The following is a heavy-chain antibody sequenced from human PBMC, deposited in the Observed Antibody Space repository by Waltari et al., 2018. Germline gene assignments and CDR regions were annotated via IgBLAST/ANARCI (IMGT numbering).Heavy chain of an antibody. CDR1: GFTFSAYW. V-gene: IGHV3-74*01. CDR2: SKGDGSGT. D-gene: IGHD3-22*01. CDR3: ASLKLVVAFDAFDV. J-gene: IGHJ3*01. Sequence: EVQLVESGGGLVQPGGSLRLSCAFSGFTFSAYWMDWVRQVPGKGLGGVARSKGDGSGTIYADSVRGRFTISRDNAKNTLYLQMNSLRPEDTAVYYCASLKLVVAFDAFDVWGQGTMVTVSS.